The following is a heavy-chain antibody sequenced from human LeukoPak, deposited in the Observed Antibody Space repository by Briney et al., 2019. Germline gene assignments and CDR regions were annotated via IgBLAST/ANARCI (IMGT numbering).Heavy chain of an antibody. CDR2: VSGSGDTG. J-gene: IGHJ6*03. V-gene: IGHV3-23*01. CDR1: GFTFSSND. D-gene: IGHD1-26*01. CDR3: AKAGGLYYYLDV. Sequence: GGSLRLSCAASGFTFSSNDMAWVRQAPGKGLEWVSGVSGSGDTGYYIKSVQGRFTISRDNSKNTLYLQMSGLRVEDTAIYYCAKAGGLYYYLDVWGKGTTVTVSS.